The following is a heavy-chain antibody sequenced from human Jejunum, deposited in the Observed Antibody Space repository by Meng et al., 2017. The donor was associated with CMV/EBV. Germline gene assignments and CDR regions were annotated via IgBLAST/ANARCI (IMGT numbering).Heavy chain of an antibody. Sequence: SGFSLRTSSVGVGWIRQPPGKALEWLALIYWDDDKRYSPSLQSRLTIAKDSSKNQVVFTMRNLDPVDTATYYCAHRLYATDGLRAFDYWGQGILVTVSS. J-gene: IGHJ4*02. CDR1: GFSLRTSSVG. CDR3: AHRLYATDGLRAFDY. CDR2: IYWDDDK. V-gene: IGHV2-5*02. D-gene: IGHD2/OR15-2a*01.